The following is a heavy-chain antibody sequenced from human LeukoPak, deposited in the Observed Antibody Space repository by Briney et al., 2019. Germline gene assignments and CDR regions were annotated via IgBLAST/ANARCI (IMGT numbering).Heavy chain of an antibody. V-gene: IGHV4-34*01. CDR2: INHSGST. J-gene: IGHJ4*02. Sequence: SETLSLTCAVYGGSFSGYYWSWIRQPPGKGLEWIGEINHSGSTNYNPSLKSRVTISVDTSKNQFSLKLSSVTAADTAVYYCARETHNWNDLYYFDYWGQGTLVTVSS. CDR3: ARETHNWNDLYYFDY. D-gene: IGHD1-1*01. CDR1: GGSFSGYY.